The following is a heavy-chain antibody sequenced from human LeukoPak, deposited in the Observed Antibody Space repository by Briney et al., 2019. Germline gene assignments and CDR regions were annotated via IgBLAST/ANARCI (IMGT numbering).Heavy chain of an antibody. CDR1: GGSISSSNYY. CDR2: TYYSGST. Sequence: SETLSLTCTVSGGSISSSNYYWGWIRQPPGKGLEWIGSTYYSGSTYYNPSLKSRVTISVDTSKNQFSLKLSSVTAADTAVYYCARRPTIFGVVPEYYFDHWGQGTLVTVSS. V-gene: IGHV4-39*01. J-gene: IGHJ4*02. CDR3: ARRPTIFGVVPEYYFDH. D-gene: IGHD3-3*01.